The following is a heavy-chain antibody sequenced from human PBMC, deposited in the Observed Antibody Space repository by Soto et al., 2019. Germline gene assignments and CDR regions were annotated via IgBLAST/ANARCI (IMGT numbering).Heavy chain of an antibody. D-gene: IGHD6-13*01. CDR3: ARGLGSSSWYNWFDP. Sequence: TLSLTCAFYRGSVSCYYWSWIRQPRGKGLEWSGEINHSGSTNYNPSLKSRVTISVDTSKNQFSLKLSSVTAADTAVYYCARGLGSSSWYNWFDPWGQGTLVTVSS. J-gene: IGHJ5*02. V-gene: IGHV4-34*01. CDR1: RGSVSCYY. CDR2: INHSGST.